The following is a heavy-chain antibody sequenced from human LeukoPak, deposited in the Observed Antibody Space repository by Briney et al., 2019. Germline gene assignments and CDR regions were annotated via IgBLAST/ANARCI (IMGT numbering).Heavy chain of an antibody. J-gene: IGHJ5*02. CDR1: GFTFSSYA. CDR2: ISSSSSTI. D-gene: IGHD3-10*01. Sequence: PGGSLRLSCAASGFTFSSYAMSWVRQAPGKGLEWVSYISSSSSTIYYADSVKGRFTISRDTSKNTLYLQMNSLRADDTAFYYCARPLLYYYGSETYFWFDPWGQGTLVTVSS. V-gene: IGHV3-48*01. CDR3: ARPLLYYYGSETYFWFDP.